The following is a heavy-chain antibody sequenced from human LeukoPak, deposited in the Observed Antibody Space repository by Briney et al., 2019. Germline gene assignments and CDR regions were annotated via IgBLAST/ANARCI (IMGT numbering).Heavy chain of an antibody. CDR1: GYTLTSYG. CDR3: ARAMGYYYDSSGYYYFDY. V-gene: IGHV1-18*01. J-gene: IGHJ4*02. Sequence: AASVKVSCKASGYTLTSYGISWVRQAPGQGLGWMGWISAYNGNTNYAQKLQGRVTMTTDTSTSTAYMELRSLRSDDTAVYYCARAMGYYYDSSGYYYFDYWGQGTLVTVSS. D-gene: IGHD3-22*01. CDR2: ISAYNGNT.